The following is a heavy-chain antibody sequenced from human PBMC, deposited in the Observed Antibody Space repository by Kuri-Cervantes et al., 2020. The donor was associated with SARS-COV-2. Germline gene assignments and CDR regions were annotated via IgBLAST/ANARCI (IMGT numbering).Heavy chain of an antibody. CDR3: ARAVVTAMPFVY. V-gene: IGHV3-21*01. CDR2: ISSSSSYI. J-gene: IGHJ4*02. Sequence: GESLKISCAASGFTFSSYSMNWVCQAPGKGLEWVSSISSSSSYIYYADSVKGRFTISRDNAKNSLYLQMNSLRAEDTAVYYCARAVVTAMPFVYWGQGTLVTVSS. CDR1: GFTFSSYS. D-gene: IGHD2-21*02.